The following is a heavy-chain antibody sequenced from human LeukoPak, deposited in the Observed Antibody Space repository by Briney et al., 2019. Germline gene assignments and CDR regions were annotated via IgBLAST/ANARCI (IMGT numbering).Heavy chain of an antibody. D-gene: IGHD3-16*02. CDR1: GFTFSSYS. Sequence: GWSLRLSCAAFGFTFSSYSMNWVRQAPGKGLEWVSSISSSSTYTYYADSLKGRFTISRDNAKNSVYLQVSSLRAEDTAVYYCARLLYDYIWGSSRSYYFDLWGQGTLVTVSS. CDR2: ISSSSTYT. CDR3: ARLLYDYIWGSSRSYYFDL. J-gene: IGHJ4*02. V-gene: IGHV3-21*01.